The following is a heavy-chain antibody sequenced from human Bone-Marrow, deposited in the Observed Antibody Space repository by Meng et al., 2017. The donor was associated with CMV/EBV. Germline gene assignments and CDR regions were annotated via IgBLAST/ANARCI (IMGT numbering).Heavy chain of an antibody. CDR3: AANPYSSSSLGMDV. CDR2: IVVGSGNT. D-gene: IGHD6-6*01. CDR1: GLTFTSSA. Sequence: SVKVSCKASGLTFTSSAVQWVRQARGQRLEWIGWIVVGSGNTNYAQKFQERVTITRDMSTSTAYMELSSLRSEDTAVYYCAANPYSSSSLGMDVWGQGTTVTVSS. J-gene: IGHJ6*02. V-gene: IGHV1-58*01.